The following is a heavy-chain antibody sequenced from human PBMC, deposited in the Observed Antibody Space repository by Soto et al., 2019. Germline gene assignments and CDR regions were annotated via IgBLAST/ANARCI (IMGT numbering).Heavy chain of an antibody. J-gene: IGHJ4*02. Sequence: XETLCLTCSVSGDSMSTYYWTWMRQPPGKGLEWIGYIYDSGTTNYNPSLKSRVAISVDTSKNQFSLKLSSVTAADTAIYYCARSFTYGAQRFDYWGQGALVTVSS. CDR3: ARSFTYGAQRFDY. CDR2: IYDSGTT. CDR1: GDSMSTYY. V-gene: IGHV4-59*01. D-gene: IGHD3-10*01.